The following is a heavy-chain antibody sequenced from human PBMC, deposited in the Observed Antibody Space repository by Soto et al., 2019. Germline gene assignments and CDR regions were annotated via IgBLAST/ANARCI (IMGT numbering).Heavy chain of an antibody. J-gene: IGHJ4*02. V-gene: IGHV4-39*01. CDR2: FHYSGRT. Sequence: SETLSLTCTVSGGSISSRDSYWGWIRQPPGKGLVWIGSFHYSGRTYYNTSLKSRVTISVDTSKNQLSLRVTSVTAADTAVYYCARGFGRSHFDYWGQGTLVTVSS. D-gene: IGHD3-16*01. CDR1: GGSISSRDSY. CDR3: ARGFGRSHFDY.